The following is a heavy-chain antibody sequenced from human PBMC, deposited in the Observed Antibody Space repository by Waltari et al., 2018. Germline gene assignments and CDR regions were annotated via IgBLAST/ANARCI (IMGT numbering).Heavy chain of an antibody. J-gene: IGHJ3*02. CDR1: GYSLSSGYY. Sequence: QVQLQESGPGLVKPSETLSLTCAVSGYSLSSGYYWGWIRQPPGKGLEGIGSIYHSGSTYYNPSLKSRVTISVDTSKNQFSLKLSSVTAADTAVYYCARDSSIVVVIARGAFDIWGQGTMVTVSS. CDR2: IYHSGST. V-gene: IGHV4-38-2*02. D-gene: IGHD2-21*01. CDR3: ARDSSIVVVIARGAFDI.